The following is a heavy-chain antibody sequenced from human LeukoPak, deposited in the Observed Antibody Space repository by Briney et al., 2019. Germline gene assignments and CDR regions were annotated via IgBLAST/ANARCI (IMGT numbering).Heavy chain of an antibody. CDR2: INHSGST. Sequence: PSETLSLTCAVYGGSFSGYYWSWIRQPPGKGLEWIGEINHSGSTNYNPSLKSRVTISVDTSKNQFSLKLSSVTAADTAVYYCARGVAARPRGAGFDYWGQGTLVTVSS. CDR3: ARGVAARPRGAGFDY. J-gene: IGHJ4*02. CDR1: GGSFSGYY. D-gene: IGHD6-6*01. V-gene: IGHV4-34*01.